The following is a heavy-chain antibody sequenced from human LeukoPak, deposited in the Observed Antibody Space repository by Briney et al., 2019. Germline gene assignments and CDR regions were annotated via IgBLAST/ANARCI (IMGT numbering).Heavy chain of an antibody. J-gene: IGHJ4*02. CDR1: GFTFSSYG. D-gene: IGHD3-10*01. V-gene: IGHV3-30*18. CDR3: AKDRVVLWFGDYDY. CDR2: ISYDGSNK. Sequence: GGSLRLSCAAPGFTFSSYGMHWVRQAPGKGLEWVALISYDGSNKYYADSVKGRFTISRDNSKNTLYLQMNSLRAEDTAVYYCAKDRVVLWFGDYDYWGQGTLVTVSS.